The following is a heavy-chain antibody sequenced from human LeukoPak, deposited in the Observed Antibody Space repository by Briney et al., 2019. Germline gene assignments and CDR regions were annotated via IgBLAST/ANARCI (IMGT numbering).Heavy chain of an antibody. V-gene: IGHV3-23*01. CDR2: ISGSGGST. J-gene: IGHJ4*02. CDR3: ARSPYSSGWL. D-gene: IGHD6-19*01. CDR1: GGSISSYY. Sequence: ETLSLTCTVSGGSISSYYWSWIRQPPGKGLEWVSAISGSGGSTYYADSVKGRFTISRDNSKNTLYLQMNSLRAEDTAVYYCARSPYSSGWLWGQGTLVTVSS.